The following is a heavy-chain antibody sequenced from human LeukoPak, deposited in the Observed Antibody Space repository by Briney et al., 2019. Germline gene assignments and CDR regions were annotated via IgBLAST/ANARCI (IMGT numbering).Heavy chain of an antibody. CDR1: GFIFDTYD. Sequence: PGGSLRLSCGASGFIFDTYDMHWVRQAPGKGLEWVAFIRSDGYHTYYADSVKGRFTITRDNSKNTLYLQMNSLRPEDMAVYYCAKPSGSGVDYWGRGTRVTVSS. D-gene: IGHD1-26*01. CDR3: AKPSGSGVDY. CDR2: IRSDGYHT. J-gene: IGHJ4*02. V-gene: IGHV3-30*02.